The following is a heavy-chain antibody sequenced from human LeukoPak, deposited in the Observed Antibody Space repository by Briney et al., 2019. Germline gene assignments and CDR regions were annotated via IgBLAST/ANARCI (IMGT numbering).Heavy chain of an antibody. CDR1: GYTFTGYY. D-gene: IGHD3-10*01. V-gene: IGHV1-2*02. CDR2: INPNSGGT. Sequence: GASVKVSCKASGYTFTGYYMHWVRQAPGQGLEWMGWINPNSGGTNYAQKFQGRVTMTRDTSTSTVYMELSSLRSEDTAVYYCARMDYYGSGRPFDIWGQGTMVTVSS. J-gene: IGHJ3*02. CDR3: ARMDYYGSGRPFDI.